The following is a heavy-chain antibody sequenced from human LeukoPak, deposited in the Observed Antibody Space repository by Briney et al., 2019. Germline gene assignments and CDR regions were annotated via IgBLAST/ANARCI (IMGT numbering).Heavy chain of an antibody. D-gene: IGHD3-10*01. CDR3: AREGSAAGTLDY. Sequence: GASVKVSCKASGFTFTDYYIHWVRQAPGQGLEWMGWINPNSGDANYAHRFQGTVTMTRDTSISTVYMELSSLRSDDTAVYYRAREGSAAGTLDYWGQGTLVTVSS. J-gene: IGHJ4*02. CDR2: INPNSGDA. V-gene: IGHV1-2*07. CDR1: GFTFTDYY.